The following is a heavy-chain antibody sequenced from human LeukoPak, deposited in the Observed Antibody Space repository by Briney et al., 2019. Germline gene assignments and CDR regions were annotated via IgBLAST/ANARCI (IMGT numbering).Heavy chain of an antibody. V-gene: IGHV2-5*01. CDR3: AYRETVTYLDY. CDR2: IYWNDDK. D-gene: IGHD4-23*01. J-gene: IGHJ4*02. Sequence: SGPTLVNPTETLTLACTFSGFSLSTTGVCVGWIRQPPGKALEWLGFIYWNDDKRYSPSLKSRLTITKDTSKNQMVLTMTNMDPVDTATYYCAYRETVTYLDYWGQGTLVTVSS. CDR1: GFSLSTTGVC.